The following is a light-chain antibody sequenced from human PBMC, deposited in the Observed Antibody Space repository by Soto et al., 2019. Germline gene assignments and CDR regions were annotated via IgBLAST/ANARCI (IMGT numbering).Light chain of an antibody. CDR3: QQYCTTPPT. V-gene: IGKV4-1*01. Sequence: EIVLTQSPGTLAVSLGERATINCKSSQSVFFSLNNHDSLAWYQQKPGQPLRLLLYWASTRASGVPERFSGSGSGTDFTLTITSLQAEDVGVYYCQQYCTTPPTFGRGTKVEV. CDR1: QSVFFSLNNHDS. J-gene: IGKJ1*01. CDR2: WAS.